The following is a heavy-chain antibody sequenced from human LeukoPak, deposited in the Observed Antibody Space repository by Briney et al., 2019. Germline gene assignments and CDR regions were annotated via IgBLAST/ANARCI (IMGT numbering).Heavy chain of an antibody. J-gene: IGHJ6*02. Sequence: PGGSLRLSCAASGFTFSNYAMHWVRQAPGKGLEWVAVISYDGSNKYYADSVKGRFTISKDNSKNTLYLQMNSLRAEDTAVYYCAADRGPLTINDYGDYGEADYYGMDVWGQGTTVTVSS. CDR3: AADRGPLTINDYGDYGEADYYGMDV. CDR1: GFTFSNYA. D-gene: IGHD4-17*01. V-gene: IGHV3-30-3*01. CDR2: ISYDGSNK.